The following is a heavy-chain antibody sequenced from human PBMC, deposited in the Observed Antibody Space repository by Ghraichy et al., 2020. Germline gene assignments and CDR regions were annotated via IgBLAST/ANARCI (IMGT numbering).Heavy chain of an antibody. CDR1: GFTFSSYA. D-gene: IGHD3-22*01. Sequence: LSLTCAASGFTFSSYAMSWVRQAPGKGLEWVSAISGSGGSTYYADSVKGRFTISRDNSKNTLYLQMNSLRAEDTAVYYCAKDRYYDSSGYEYWGQGTLVTVSS. J-gene: IGHJ4*02. CDR2: ISGSGGST. CDR3: AKDRYYDSSGYEY. V-gene: IGHV3-23*01.